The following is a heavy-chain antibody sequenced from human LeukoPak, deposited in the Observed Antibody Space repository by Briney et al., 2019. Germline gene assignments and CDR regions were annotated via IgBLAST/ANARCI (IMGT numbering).Heavy chain of an antibody. Sequence: GESLKISCKGSGYSFTSYWIGWVRQMPGKGLEWMGIIYPGVSDTRYSSSFQGQVTISADKSISTAYLQWSSLKASDTAMYYCARKLYHYYGSGEHLPFDYWGQGTLVTVSS. CDR3: ARKLYHYYGSGEHLPFDY. CDR2: IYPGVSDT. CDR1: GYSFTSYW. J-gene: IGHJ4*02. V-gene: IGHV5-51*01. D-gene: IGHD3-10*01.